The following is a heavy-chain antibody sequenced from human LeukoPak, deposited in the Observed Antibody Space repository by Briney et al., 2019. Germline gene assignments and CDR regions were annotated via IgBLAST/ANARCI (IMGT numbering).Heavy chain of an antibody. CDR3: ARDTSRNIAAAGSNFDY. D-gene: IGHD6-13*01. Sequence: ASVKVSCKASGYTFTSYGISWVRQAPGQGLEWMGWISAYNGNTNYAQKLQGRVTMTTDTSTSTAYMELRSLISDDTAVYYCARDTSRNIAAAGSNFDYWGQGTLVTVSS. CDR2: ISAYNGNT. CDR1: GYTFTSYG. V-gene: IGHV1-18*01. J-gene: IGHJ4*02.